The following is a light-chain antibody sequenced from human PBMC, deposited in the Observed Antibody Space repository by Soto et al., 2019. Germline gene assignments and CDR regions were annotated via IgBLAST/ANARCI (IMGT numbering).Light chain of an antibody. V-gene: IGLV2-14*01. CDR2: DVS. CDR1: SSDVGGYNY. Sequence: QSALTQPASVSGSPGQSITISCTGTSSDVGGYNYVSWYQQHAGKAPKLMIYDVSNRPSGVSNRFSGSKSGKTASLTISGLQAEDEADYYCSSYISSSTLDYVFGTGTKVTVL. J-gene: IGLJ1*01. CDR3: SSYISSSTLDYV.